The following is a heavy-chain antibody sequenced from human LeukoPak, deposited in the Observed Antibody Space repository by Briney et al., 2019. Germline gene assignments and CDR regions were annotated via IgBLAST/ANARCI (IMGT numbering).Heavy chain of an antibody. J-gene: IGHJ5*02. V-gene: IGHV4-39*01. CDR3: ARRLSPLNWFDP. CDR2: IYYSGST. Sequence: SETLSLTCTVSGGSISSSSYYWGWIRQPPGKGLEWIGSIYYSGSTYYNPSLKSRVTISVDTSKNQFSLKLSSVTAADTAVYYCARRLSPLNWFDPWGQGTLVTVSS. CDR1: GGSISSSSYY.